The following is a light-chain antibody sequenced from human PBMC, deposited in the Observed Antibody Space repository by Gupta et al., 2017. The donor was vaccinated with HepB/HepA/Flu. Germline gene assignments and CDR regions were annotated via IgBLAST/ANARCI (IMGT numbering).Light chain of an antibody. CDR2: DTS. J-gene: IGKJ4*01. V-gene: IGKV3-11*01. CDR3: QQHDKWPLT. CDR1: QNVGNY. Sequence: EIVLPQSPGTLSLSPGERATLSCRTSQNVGNYLAWYQQKPGQAPRLLMHDTSDRATGIPARFSGSGSGTDFTLTISSLEPEDFAVYYCQQHDKWPLTFGGGTRVDIK.